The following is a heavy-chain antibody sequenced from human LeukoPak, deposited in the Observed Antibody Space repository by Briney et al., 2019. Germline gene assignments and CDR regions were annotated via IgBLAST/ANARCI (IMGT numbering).Heavy chain of an antibody. D-gene: IGHD3-9*01. CDR1: GFTFSNYA. CDR3: AKWGDYDILTGYYDSDY. V-gene: IGHV3-23*01. CDR2: ITNSGDDT. Sequence: GGSLRLSCAASGFTFSNYAMGWVRQAPGRGLEWFSAITNSGDDTYHADSVKGRFTISRDNSKNTLYLQMNSLRAEDTAVYYCAKWGDYDILTGYYDSDYWGQGTLVTVSS. J-gene: IGHJ4*02.